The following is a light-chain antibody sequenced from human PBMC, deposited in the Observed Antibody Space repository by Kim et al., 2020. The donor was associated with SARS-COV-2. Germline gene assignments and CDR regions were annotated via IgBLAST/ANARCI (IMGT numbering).Light chain of an antibody. J-gene: IGKJ4*01. CDR3: QQSYSTPLVT. CDR2: AAS. CDR1: QSISSY. V-gene: IGKV1-39*01. Sequence: DIQMTQSPSSLSASVGDRVTMTCRASQSISSYLNWYQQKPGKAPKLLIYAASSLQSGVPSRFSGSGSGTDFTLTISSLQPEDFATYYCQQSYSTPLVTFGGGTKVDIK.